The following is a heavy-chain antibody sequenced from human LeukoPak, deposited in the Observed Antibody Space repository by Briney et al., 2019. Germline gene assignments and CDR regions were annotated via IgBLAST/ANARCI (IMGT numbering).Heavy chain of an antibody. V-gene: IGHV1-46*01. CDR3: ARKSSQGNAGYFQH. CDR2: INPSGGST. Sequence: ASVKVSCKASGYTFTSYYMHWVRQAPRQGLEWMGIINPSGGSTNYAQKLQGRVTMTRDTSTSTVFMELSRLRSEDTAVYYCARKSSQGNAGYFQHWGQGTLVTVSS. J-gene: IGHJ1*01. CDR1: GYTFTSYY.